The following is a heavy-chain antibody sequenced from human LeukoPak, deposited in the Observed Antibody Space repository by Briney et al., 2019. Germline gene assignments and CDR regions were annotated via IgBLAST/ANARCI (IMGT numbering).Heavy chain of an antibody. CDR2: IYYSGST. Sequence: SETLSLTCTVSGGSISSSSYYWGWIRQPPGKGLEWIGSIYYSGSTYYNPSLKGRVTISVDTSKSQFSLKLSSVTAADTAVYYCARVPPGSPGYYYYYMDVWGKGTTVTVSS. CDR1: GGSISSSSYY. V-gene: IGHV4-39*07. J-gene: IGHJ6*03. D-gene: IGHD3-10*01. CDR3: ARVPPGSPGYYYYYMDV.